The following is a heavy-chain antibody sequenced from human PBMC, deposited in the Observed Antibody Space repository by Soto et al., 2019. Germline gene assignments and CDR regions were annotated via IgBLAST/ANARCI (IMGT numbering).Heavy chain of an antibody. J-gene: IGHJ6*02. V-gene: IGHV3-74*01. CDR3: TSSLSPMDV. CDR2: INSDGSST. CDR1: GFTFSSYW. Sequence: GVSLRLSCAASGFTFSSYWMHWVRQAPGKGLVWVSRINSDGSSTYYADSAKGRFTISRDNAKNTLYLQMNSLRAEDTAVYYCTSSLSPMDVWGQGTTVTVSS.